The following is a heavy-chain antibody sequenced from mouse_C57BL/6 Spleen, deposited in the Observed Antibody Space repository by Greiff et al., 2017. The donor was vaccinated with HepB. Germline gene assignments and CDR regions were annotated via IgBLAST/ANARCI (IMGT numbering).Heavy chain of an antibody. CDR3: ARRLDTTAYYFDY. J-gene: IGHJ2*01. Sequence: QVQLQQPGAELVMPGASVKLSCKASGYTFTSYWMHWVKQRPGQGLEWIGEIDPSDSYTNYNQKFKGKSTLTVDKSSSTAYMQLSSLTSEDSAVYYCARRLDTTAYYFDYWGQGTTLTVSS. CDR1: GYTFTSYW. CDR2: IDPSDSYT. D-gene: IGHD1-2*01. V-gene: IGHV1-69*01.